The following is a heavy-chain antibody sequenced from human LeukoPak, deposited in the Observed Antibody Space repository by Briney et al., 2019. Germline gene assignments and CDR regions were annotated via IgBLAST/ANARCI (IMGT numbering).Heavy chain of an antibody. V-gene: IGHV1-69*05. CDR3: ASYDSSGYYRHDGYFDL. Sequence: SVKVSCKASGGTFSSYAISWVRQAPGQGLEWMGRIIPIFGTANYAQRFQGRVTITTDESTSTAYMELSSLRSEDTAVYYCASYDSSGYYRHDGYFDLWGRGTLVAVSS. D-gene: IGHD3-22*01. CDR2: IIPIFGTA. CDR1: GGTFSSYA. J-gene: IGHJ2*01.